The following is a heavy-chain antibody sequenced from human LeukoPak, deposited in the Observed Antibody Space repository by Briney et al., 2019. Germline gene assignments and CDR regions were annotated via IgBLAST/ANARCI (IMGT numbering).Heavy chain of an antibody. D-gene: IGHD3-16*01. CDR1: GGSISSAGYS. CDR2: IYHSGST. CDR3: ARLGRYDYFIDY. J-gene: IGHJ4*02. Sequence: SQTLSLTCAVSGGSISSAGYSWSWIRQPPGKGLEWIGYIYHSGSTYYNSSPKSRVTISVDRSKNQFSLKLTSVTAADTAVYYCARLGRYDYFIDYWGQGTLVTVSP. V-gene: IGHV4-30-2*01.